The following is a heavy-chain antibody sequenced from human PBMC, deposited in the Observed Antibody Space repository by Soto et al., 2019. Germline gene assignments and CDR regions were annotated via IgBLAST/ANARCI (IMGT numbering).Heavy chain of an antibody. CDR3: ASQASSSWYWGWFDP. Sequence: SETLSLTCTVSGGSVSSGSYYWSWIRQPPGKGLEWIGYIYYSGSTNYNPSLKSRVTISVDTSKNQFSLKLSSVTAADTAVYYCASQASSSWYWGWFDPWGQGTLVTAPQ. D-gene: IGHD6-13*01. CDR2: IYYSGST. CDR1: GGSVSSGSYY. J-gene: IGHJ5*02. V-gene: IGHV4-61*01.